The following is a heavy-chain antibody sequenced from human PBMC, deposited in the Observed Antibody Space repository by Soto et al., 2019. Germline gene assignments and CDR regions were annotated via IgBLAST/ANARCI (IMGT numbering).Heavy chain of an antibody. Sequence: QVQLQQWGAGLMKPSETLSLTCAVYGGSFSGYYWSWIRQPPGKGLEWIGEINHSGSTNYNPSLKSRVTISVDTSKNQFSLKLSSVTAADTAVYYCARVRGAPLHHWGQGTLVTVSS. J-gene: IGHJ1*01. D-gene: IGHD3-16*01. CDR3: ARVRGAPLHH. CDR1: GGSFSGYY. CDR2: INHSGST. V-gene: IGHV4-34*01.